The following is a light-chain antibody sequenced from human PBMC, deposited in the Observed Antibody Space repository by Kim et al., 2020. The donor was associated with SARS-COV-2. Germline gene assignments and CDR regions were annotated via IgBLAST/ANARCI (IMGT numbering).Light chain of an antibody. CDR2: GAS. J-gene: IGKJ2*01. CDR3: QQTYST. V-gene: IGKV1-39*01. Sequence: DIQMTQSPSSLSASVGDRVTITCRASQTIKTYLNWYQQKPGKAPKLLIYGASNLQSGVPSRFSGVGSGTEFTLTISSLQPEDSATYYCQQTYSTFGQGTKLEI. CDR1: QTIKTY.